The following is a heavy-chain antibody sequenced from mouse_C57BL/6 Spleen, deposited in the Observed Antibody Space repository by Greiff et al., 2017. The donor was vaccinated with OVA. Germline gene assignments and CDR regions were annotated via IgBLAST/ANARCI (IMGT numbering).Heavy chain of an antibody. V-gene: IGHV1-55*01. CDR1: GYTFTSYW. Sequence: QVQLQQPGAELVKPGASVKMSCKASGYTFTSYWITWVKQRPGQGLEWIGDIYPGSGSTNYNEKFKSKATLTVDTSSSTAYMQLSSLTSEDSAVYYCARGDYDYYYFDDWGQGTTLTVSS. J-gene: IGHJ2*01. CDR2: IYPGSGST. D-gene: IGHD2-4*01. CDR3: ARGDYDYYYFDD.